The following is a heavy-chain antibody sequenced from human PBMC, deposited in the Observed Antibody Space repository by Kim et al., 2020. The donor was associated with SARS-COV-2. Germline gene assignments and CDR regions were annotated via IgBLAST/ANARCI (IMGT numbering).Heavy chain of an antibody. CDR1: GGSISSSNYY. D-gene: IGHD5-18*01. J-gene: IGHJ4*02. CDR2: IYYSGST. Sequence: SETLSLTCTVSGGSISSSNYYWGWIRQPPGKGLEWIGSIYYSGSTYYNPSLKSRLTISVDTSKNQFSLRLSSVTAADTAVYSCARSSFSYGYYGPFDYWGRGTLVTVYS. CDR3: ARSSFSYGYYGPFDY. V-gene: IGHV4-39*01.